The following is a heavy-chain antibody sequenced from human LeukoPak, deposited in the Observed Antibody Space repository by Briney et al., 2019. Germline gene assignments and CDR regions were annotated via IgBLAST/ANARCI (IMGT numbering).Heavy chain of an antibody. J-gene: IGHJ5*02. CDR3: AKSLEMATIGWFDP. Sequence: GGSLRLSCAASGFTFSRYAMNWVRQAPGKGLEWVSAISDTGGSAYYADAVKGRFNIARDNFKNTLYLQMNSLRAEDTAEYYCAKSLEMATIGWFDPWGQGILVTVSS. CDR2: ISDTGGSA. CDR1: GFTFSRYA. V-gene: IGHV3-23*01. D-gene: IGHD5-24*01.